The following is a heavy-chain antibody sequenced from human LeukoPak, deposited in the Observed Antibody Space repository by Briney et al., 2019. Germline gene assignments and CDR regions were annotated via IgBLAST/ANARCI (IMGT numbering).Heavy chain of an antibody. Sequence: GGSLRLSCAASGFTFDDYAMHWVRQAPGKGLEWVSGISWNSGSIGYADSVKGRFTISRDNAKNSLHLQMNSLRAEDTALYYCAKTDAFDIWGQGTMVTVSS. J-gene: IGHJ3*02. CDR3: AKTDAFDI. CDR2: ISWNSGSI. V-gene: IGHV3-9*01. CDR1: GFTFDDYA.